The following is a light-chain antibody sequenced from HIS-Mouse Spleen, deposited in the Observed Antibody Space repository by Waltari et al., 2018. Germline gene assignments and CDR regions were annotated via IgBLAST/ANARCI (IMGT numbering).Light chain of an antibody. CDR3: YSTDSSGNHRV. V-gene: IGLV3-10*01. J-gene: IGLJ2*01. CDR2: EDS. Sequence: SYELTQPPSVSVSPGQTARITCAGDALPKKYAYLYQQHSGQAPVLVIYEDSKRPSGIPERFSGSSSGTMATLTISGAQVEDEADYYCYSTDSSGNHRVFGGGTKLTVL. CDR1: ALPKKY.